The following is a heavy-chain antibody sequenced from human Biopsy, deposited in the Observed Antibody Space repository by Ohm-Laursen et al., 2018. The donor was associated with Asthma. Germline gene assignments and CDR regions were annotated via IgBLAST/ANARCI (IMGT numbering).Heavy chain of an antibody. D-gene: IGHD1-14*01. CDR3: ARDNHDYYYYGMDL. CDR2: ISSGGRTI. V-gene: IGHV3-11*01. CDR1: GFSFRDYY. J-gene: IGHJ6*02. Sequence: SLRLSCTAFGFSFRDYYMSWIRQAPGKGLEWISYISSGGRTIYYADSVKGRFTISRDNAQNLLYLQMSSLRTEDTAVYYCARDNHDYYYYGMDLWGQGTSATVSS.